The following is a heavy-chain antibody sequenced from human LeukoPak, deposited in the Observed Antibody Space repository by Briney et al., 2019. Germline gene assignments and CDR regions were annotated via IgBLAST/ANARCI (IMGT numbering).Heavy chain of an antibody. Sequence: ASVKVSCKVSGYTLTELSMHWVRQAPGKGLEWMGGFDPEDGETIYAQKFQGRVTMTEDTSTDTAYMELSSLRSEDTAVYYCASYTPPTDYGDYWARFDPWGQGTLVTVSS. D-gene: IGHD4-17*01. CDR1: GYTLTELS. J-gene: IGHJ5*02. CDR2: FDPEDGET. CDR3: ASYTPPTDYGDYWARFDP. V-gene: IGHV1-24*01.